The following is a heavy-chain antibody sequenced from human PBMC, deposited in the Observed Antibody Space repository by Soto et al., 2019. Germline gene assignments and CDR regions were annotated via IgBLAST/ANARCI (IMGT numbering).Heavy chain of an antibody. CDR2: IYSGGST. CDR1: GFTVSSNY. V-gene: IGHV3-53*01. Sequence: EVQLVESGGGLIQPGGSLRLSCAASGFTVSSNYMSWVRQAPGKGLEWVSVIYSGGSTYYADSVKGRFTISRDNSKNTLYLQMNSLRAEDTAVYYCARDRVESGYPEYFQHWGQGTPGHRLL. CDR3: ARDRVESGYPEYFQH. D-gene: IGHD3-22*01. J-gene: IGHJ1*01.